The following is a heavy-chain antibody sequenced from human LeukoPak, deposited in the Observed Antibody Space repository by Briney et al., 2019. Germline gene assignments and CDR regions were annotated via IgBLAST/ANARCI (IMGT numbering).Heavy chain of an antibody. V-gene: IGHV4-39*01. CDR2: IYYSGST. CDR1: GGSISSSSYY. D-gene: IGHD5-18*01. J-gene: IGHJ4*02. Sequence: PSETLSLTCTVSGGSISSSSYYWGWIRQPPGKGLEWIGSIYYSGSTYYNPSLKSRVTISVDMSKNQFSLKLSSVTAADTAVYYCAIPRGYSYGYGEDYWGQGTLVTVSS. CDR3: AIPRGYSYGYGEDY.